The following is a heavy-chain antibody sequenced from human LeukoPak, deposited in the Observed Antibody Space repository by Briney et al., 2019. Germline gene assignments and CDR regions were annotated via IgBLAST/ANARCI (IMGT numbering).Heavy chain of an antibody. D-gene: IGHD5-18*01. J-gene: IGHJ4*02. Sequence: SETLSLTCAVSGGSLSSGGYYWSWIRQRPGQGLEWFGYIYYIGTTFFNPSLKSRLTISIDTSKNQFSLRLSSVTAADTAVYYCAREYGYEDSWGRGTLVTVSS. V-gene: IGHV4-31*11. CDR3: AREYGYEDS. CDR2: IYYIGTT. CDR1: GGSLSSGGYY.